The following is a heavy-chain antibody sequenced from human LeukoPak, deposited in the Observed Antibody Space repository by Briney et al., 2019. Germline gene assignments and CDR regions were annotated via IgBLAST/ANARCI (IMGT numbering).Heavy chain of an antibody. CDR1: GGSISSGDYY. CDR2: IYYSGST. Sequence: SETLSLTCTVSGGSISSGDYYWSWIRQPPGKGLEWIGYIYYSGSTYYNPSPKSRVTISVDTSKNQFSLKLSSVTAADTAVYYCARGGSNYDYVWGGGYYFDYWGQGTLVTVSS. J-gene: IGHJ4*02. CDR3: ARGGSNYDYVWGGGYYFDY. D-gene: IGHD3-16*01. V-gene: IGHV4-30-4*01.